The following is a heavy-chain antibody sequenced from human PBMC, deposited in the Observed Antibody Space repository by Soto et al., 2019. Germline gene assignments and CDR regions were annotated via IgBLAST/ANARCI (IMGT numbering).Heavy chain of an antibody. CDR2: ISGSGGST. J-gene: IGHJ5*02. D-gene: IGHD3-10*01. Sequence: GGSLRLSCAASGFTFSSYAMSWVRQAPGKGLEWVSAISGSGGSTYYADSVKGRFTTSRDNSKNTLYLQMNSLRAEDTAVYYCAKESRFWFGELFNEWFDPWGQGTLVTVS. CDR1: GFTFSSYA. CDR3: AKESRFWFGELFNEWFDP. V-gene: IGHV3-23*01.